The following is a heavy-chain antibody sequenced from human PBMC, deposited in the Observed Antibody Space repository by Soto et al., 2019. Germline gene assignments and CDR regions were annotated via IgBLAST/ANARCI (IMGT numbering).Heavy chain of an antibody. D-gene: IGHD6-13*01. Sequence: PSQTLSLTCAISGDSVSSNSAACNWIRQSPSRGLEWLGRTYYRSKWYNDYAVSVKSRITINPDTSKNQFSLQLNSVTPEDTAVYYCASGSAAAGTGGYYYGMDVWGQGTTVTVSS. CDR2: TYYRSKWYN. V-gene: IGHV6-1*01. CDR3: ASGSAAAGTGGYYYGMDV. J-gene: IGHJ6*02. CDR1: GDSVSSNSAA.